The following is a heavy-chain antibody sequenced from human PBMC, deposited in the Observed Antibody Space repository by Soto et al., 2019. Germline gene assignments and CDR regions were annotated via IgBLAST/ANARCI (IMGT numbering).Heavy chain of an antibody. CDR3: ASSPFPSGERSYFDY. D-gene: IGHD1-1*01. V-gene: IGHV3-7*03. Sequence: PGGSLRLSCAASGFTFSSYWMSWVRQAPGKGLEWVANIKQDGSEKYYVDSVKGRFTISRDNAKNSLYLQMNSLRAEDTAVYYCASSPFPSGERSYFDYWGQGTLVTVSS. CDR2: IKQDGSEK. CDR1: GFTFSSYW. J-gene: IGHJ4*02.